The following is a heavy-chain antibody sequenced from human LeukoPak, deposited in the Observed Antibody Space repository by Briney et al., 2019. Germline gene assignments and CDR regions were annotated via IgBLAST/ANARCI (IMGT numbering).Heavy chain of an antibody. V-gene: IGHV4-59*01. Sequence: SETLSLTCTVSGGSISSYYWSWIRQPPGKGLEWIGYIYYSGSTNYNPFLKSRVTISVDTSKNQFSLKLSSVTAADTAVYYCARLGPVDAHDYWGQGTLVTVSS. CDR3: ARLGPVDAHDY. D-gene: IGHD1-14*01. CDR2: IYYSGST. CDR1: GGSISSYY. J-gene: IGHJ4*02.